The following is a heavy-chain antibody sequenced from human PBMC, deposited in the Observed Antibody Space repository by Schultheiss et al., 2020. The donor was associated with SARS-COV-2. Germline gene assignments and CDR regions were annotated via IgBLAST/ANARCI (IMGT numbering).Heavy chain of an antibody. V-gene: IGHV4-34*01. CDR2: INHSGST. CDR3: AREGYSSDLYYYYGMDV. D-gene: IGHD6-19*01. Sequence: SETLSLTCAVYGGSFSGYYWSWIRQPPGKGLEWIGEINHSGSTNYNPSLKSRVTISVDTSKNQFSLKLSSVTAADTAVYYCAREGYSSDLYYYYGMDVWGQGTTVTVSS. J-gene: IGHJ6*02. CDR1: GGSFSGYY.